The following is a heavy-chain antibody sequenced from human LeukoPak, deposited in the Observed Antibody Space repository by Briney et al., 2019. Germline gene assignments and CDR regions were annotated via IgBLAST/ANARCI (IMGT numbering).Heavy chain of an antibody. Sequence: ASVKVSCKASGYTFTGYYMHWVRQAPGQGLEWMGWINPNSGGTNYAQKFQGRVTMTRDTSISTAYMELSRLRSDDTAVYYCARDSPVWSGSYYYYYVMDVWGQGTTVTVSS. CDR1: GYTFTGYY. J-gene: IGHJ6*02. CDR3: ARDSPVWSGSYYYYYVMDV. V-gene: IGHV1-2*02. D-gene: IGHD3-3*01. CDR2: INPNSGGT.